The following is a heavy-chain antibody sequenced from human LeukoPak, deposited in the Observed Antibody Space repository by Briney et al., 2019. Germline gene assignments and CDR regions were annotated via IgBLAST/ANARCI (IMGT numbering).Heavy chain of an antibody. Sequence: SVKVSFKASGGTFSSYAISWVRQAPGQGLEWMGRIIPSFGTANYAQKFQGRVTITTDESTSTAYMELSNLRSEDTAVYFCARPMTTVTTGFDYWGQGTLVTVSS. CDR1: GGTFSSYA. D-gene: IGHD4-17*01. J-gene: IGHJ4*02. CDR3: ARPMTTVTTGFDY. V-gene: IGHV1-69*05. CDR2: IIPSFGTA.